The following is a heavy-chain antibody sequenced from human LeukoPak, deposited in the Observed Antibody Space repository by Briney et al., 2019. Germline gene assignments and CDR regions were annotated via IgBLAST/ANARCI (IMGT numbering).Heavy chain of an antibody. CDR2: ISSSGSST. CDR3: AKYDCGGDCYDYFDY. CDR1: GFTFSSYA. D-gene: IGHD2-21*02. Sequence: GGSLTLSCAASGFTFSSYAMGWGRQAPGKGLEWVSGISSSGSSTYYRDSVKGRFTISRDNSKNTLYLQMSSLRAEDTAVYYCAKYDCGGDCYDYFDYWGQGTLVTVSS. J-gene: IGHJ4*02. V-gene: IGHV3-23*01.